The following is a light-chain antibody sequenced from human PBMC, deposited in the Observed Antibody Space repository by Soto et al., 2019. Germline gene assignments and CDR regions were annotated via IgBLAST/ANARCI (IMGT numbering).Light chain of an antibody. CDR1: SSDIGAYNR. CDR2: DVN. Sequence: QCVLTQPPSVSGSPGQSVAITCPGTSSDIGAYNRVSWYQQPPGTAPKLMIYDVNNRPSGVPDRFSGSKSGNTASLTISGLQADDEADYYCSSFTSSNTYVFGTGTKVTVL. CDR3: SSFTSSNTYV. V-gene: IGLV2-18*02. J-gene: IGLJ1*01.